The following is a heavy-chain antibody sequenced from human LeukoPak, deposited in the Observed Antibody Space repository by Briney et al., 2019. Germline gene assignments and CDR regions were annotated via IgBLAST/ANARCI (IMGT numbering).Heavy chain of an antibody. CDR2: IWSDGTNQ. V-gene: IGHV3-33*01. D-gene: IGHD4-11*01. J-gene: IGHJ4*02. CDR3: ARDAQRGFDYSNSLEY. Sequence: SGGSLRLSCAAAGFTFSHYGMHWVRQAPGKGLECVAVIWSDGTNQYYGDSVKSRFTISRDDSGNTVYLQMNSLRPEDTGVYYCARDAQRGFDYSNSLEYWGQGTPVTVST. CDR1: GFTFSHYG.